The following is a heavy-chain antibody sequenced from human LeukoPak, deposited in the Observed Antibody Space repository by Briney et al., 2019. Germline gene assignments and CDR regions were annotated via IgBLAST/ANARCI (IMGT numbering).Heavy chain of an antibody. CDR3: ARGVQSSYSVVVRMDV. CDR2: ISYDGSNK. Sequence: GRSLRLSCAASGFTFSSYGMHWVRQAPGKGLEWVAVISYDGSNKYYADSVKGRFTISRDNAKNTLYLEMNSLRVEDTAGYYCARGVQSSYSVVVRMDVWGKGTTVTVSS. CDR1: GFTFSSYG. D-gene: IGHD2-2*01. J-gene: IGHJ6*04. V-gene: IGHV3-30*03.